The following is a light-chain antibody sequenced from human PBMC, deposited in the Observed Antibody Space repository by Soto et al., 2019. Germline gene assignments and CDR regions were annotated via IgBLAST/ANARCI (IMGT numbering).Light chain of an antibody. CDR2: EVT. J-gene: IGLJ1*01. Sequence: SALTQPPSASGSPGQSVTFSCTGTSSDIGDYNYVSWYQQHPGKAPKLMIYEVTKRPSGVPDRFSGSKSGNPASLTISGLQAEDEANYYCCSYAGTATVFGTGTKVTVL. CDR1: SSDIGDYNY. CDR3: CSYAGTATV. V-gene: IGLV2-8*01.